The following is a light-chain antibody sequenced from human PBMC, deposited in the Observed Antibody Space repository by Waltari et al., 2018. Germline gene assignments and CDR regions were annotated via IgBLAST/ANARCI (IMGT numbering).Light chain of an antibody. CDR2: DVS. CDR3: SSYSRTSTLVV. J-gene: IGLJ2*01. V-gene: IGLV2-14*03. CDR1: SSDVGGYHY. Sequence: QSALTQPASVSGSPGQPITFSCTGDSSDVGGYHYVPRYQQQPGKAPRLMIYDVSIRPSGVSNRFSGSKSGNTASLTISGLQAEDEADYYCSSYSRTSTLVVFGGGTKLAVL.